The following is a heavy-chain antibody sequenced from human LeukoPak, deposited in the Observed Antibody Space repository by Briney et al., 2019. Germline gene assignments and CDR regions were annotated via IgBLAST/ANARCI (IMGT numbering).Heavy chain of an antibody. Sequence: KTGGSLRLSCAASGFTFSSYAMHWVRQAPGKGLEWVAVISYDGSNKYYADSVKGRFTISRDNSKNTLYLQMNSLRAEDTAVYYCARAEVPRYWGQGTLVTVSS. J-gene: IGHJ4*02. CDR3: ARAEVPRY. V-gene: IGHV3-30-3*01. CDR2: ISYDGSNK. CDR1: GFTFSSYA.